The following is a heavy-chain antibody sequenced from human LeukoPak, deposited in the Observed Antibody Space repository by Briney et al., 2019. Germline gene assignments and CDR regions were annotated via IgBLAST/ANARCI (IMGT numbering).Heavy chain of an antibody. V-gene: IGHV4-39*01. CDR2: IYYSGST. Sequence: KPSETLSLTCTVSGGSISSSSYYWGWIHQPPGKGLEWIGSIYYSGSTYYNPSLKSRVTISIDTSKNQFSLKLSSVTAADTAVYYCARRRNYYDSSGYYSNWFDPWGQGTLVTVSS. J-gene: IGHJ5*02. CDR1: GGSISSSSYY. CDR3: ARRRNYYDSSGYYSNWFDP. D-gene: IGHD3-22*01.